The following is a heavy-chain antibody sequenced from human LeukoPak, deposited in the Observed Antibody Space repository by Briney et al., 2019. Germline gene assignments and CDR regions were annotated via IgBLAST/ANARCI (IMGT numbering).Heavy chain of an antibody. J-gene: IGHJ4*02. V-gene: IGHV4-59*12. CDR1: GGSISSYY. CDR2: IYYSGST. Sequence: KPSETLSLTCTVSGGSISSYYWSWIRQPPGKGLEWIGYIYYSGSTNYNPSLKSRVTISVDTSKNQFSLKLSSVTAADTAVYYCASRARLFVYWGQGTLVTVSS. D-gene: IGHD3-22*01. CDR3: ASRARLFVY.